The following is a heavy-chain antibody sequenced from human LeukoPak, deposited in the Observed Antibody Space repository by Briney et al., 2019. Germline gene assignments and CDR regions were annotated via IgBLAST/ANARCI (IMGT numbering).Heavy chain of an antibody. CDR2: IKTTGTPI. D-gene: IGHD7-27*01. J-gene: IGHJ4*02. CDR3: ARSGDFDY. Sequence: GGSLRLSCEASGFTFSDHDMNWVRQAPVKGLEWVSYIKTTGTPIYYADSVKGRFTISRDNAKNSLYLQMNSLRDEDTAVYYCARSGDFDYWGQGTLVTVSS. CDR1: GFTFSDHD. V-gene: IGHV3-48*02.